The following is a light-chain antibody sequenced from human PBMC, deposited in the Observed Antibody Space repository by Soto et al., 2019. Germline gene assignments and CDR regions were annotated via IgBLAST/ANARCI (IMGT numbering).Light chain of an antibody. CDR1: QSISSY. J-gene: IGKJ1*01. V-gene: IGKV1-39*01. CDR2: ADS. CDR3: QQSYSTPRP. Sequence: DSQMTQSPSSLSASVGDRVTITCRASQSISSYLNWYQQKPGKALKLLLYADSSLQSGVPSRFSGSAPGTDLTLTISSRQPEDLPRNNCQQSYSTPRPSGQGTRWKSN.